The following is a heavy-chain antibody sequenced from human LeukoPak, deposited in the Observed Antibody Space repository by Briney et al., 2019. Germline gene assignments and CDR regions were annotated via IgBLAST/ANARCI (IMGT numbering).Heavy chain of an antibody. CDR3: AREILEPGKTHEY. CDR1: GFTFSSYE. V-gene: IGHV3-30*04. CDR2: ISYDGSNK. D-gene: IGHD1-1*01. J-gene: IGHJ4*02. Sequence: GSLRLSCAASGFTFSSYEMNWVRQAPGKGLEWVAVISYDGSNKYYADSVKGRFTISRDNAKNTLYLQMDSLRAEDTAMYYCAREILEPGKTHEYWGQGTLVTVSS.